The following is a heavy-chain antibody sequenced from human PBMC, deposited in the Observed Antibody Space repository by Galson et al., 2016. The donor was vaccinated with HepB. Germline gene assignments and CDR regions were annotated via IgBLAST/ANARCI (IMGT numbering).Heavy chain of an antibody. CDR2: IYHSGST. CDR1: GGSISSNNW. D-gene: IGHD3-3*01. J-gene: IGHJ4*02. Sequence: TLSLTCAVSGGSISSNNWWSWVRQPPEKGLEWTGEIYHSGSTNYNPSLKSRVNISIDKSKNQLSLKLNSVTAADTAVYYCASLTPPTIFGVVFDYWGQGTLVTVSS. V-gene: IGHV4-4*02. CDR3: ASLTPPTIFGVVFDY.